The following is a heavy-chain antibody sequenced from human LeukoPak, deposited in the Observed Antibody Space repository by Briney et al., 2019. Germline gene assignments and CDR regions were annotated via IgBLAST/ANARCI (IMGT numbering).Heavy chain of an antibody. D-gene: IGHD2-15*01. CDR1: GFTFSSSA. Sequence: GGSLRLSCAASGFTFSSSAMSWVRQAPGKGLEWVSAISNNGGYTYYADSVQGRFTISRDNSKSTLCLRMNSLRAEDTAVYYCAKQLGYCSDGSCYFPYWGRGTLVTVSS. V-gene: IGHV3-23*01. CDR3: AKQLGYCSDGSCYFPY. CDR2: ISNNGGYT. J-gene: IGHJ4*02.